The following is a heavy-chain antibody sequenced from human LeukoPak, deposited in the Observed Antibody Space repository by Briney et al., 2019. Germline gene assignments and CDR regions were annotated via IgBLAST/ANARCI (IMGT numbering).Heavy chain of an antibody. D-gene: IGHD5-18*01. CDR3: ARQGSPRGYSTTMVTRGMDV. CDR1: GYTFTSYG. J-gene: IGHJ6*02. CDR2: ISAYNGNT. Sequence: ASVKVSCKASGYTFTSYGISWVRQAPGQGLEWMGWISAYNGNTNYAQKLQGRVTMTTDTSTSTAYMELRSLRSDDTAVYYCARQGSPRGYSTTMVTRGMDVWGQGTTVTVSS. V-gene: IGHV1-18*01.